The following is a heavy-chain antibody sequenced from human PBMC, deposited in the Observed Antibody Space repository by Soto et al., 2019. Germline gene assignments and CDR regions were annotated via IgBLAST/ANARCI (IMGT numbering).Heavy chain of an antibody. CDR1: GFTFSSYA. CDR3: AKEEWLLSLADAFDI. J-gene: IGHJ3*02. Sequence: EVQLLESGGGLVQPGGSLRLSCAASGFTFSSYAMSWVRQAPGKGLEWVSAISGSGGSTYYEDSVKGRFTISRDNSKNTLDLQRNSRRSEYTAVCYCAKEEWLLSLADAFDIWGQGTMVTVSS. CDR2: ISGSGGST. V-gene: IGHV3-23*01. D-gene: IGHD5-12*01.